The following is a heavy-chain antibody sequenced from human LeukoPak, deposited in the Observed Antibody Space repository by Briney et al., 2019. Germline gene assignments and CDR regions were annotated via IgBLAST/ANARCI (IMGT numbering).Heavy chain of an antibody. D-gene: IGHD2-15*01. J-gene: IGHJ4*02. V-gene: IGHV3-33*06. CDR3: AKDVWGSGGIRYFDY. CDR1: GFTFSSYG. Sequence: PGRSLRLSCAASGFTFSSYGMHWVRQAPGKGLEWVAVIWYDGSNKYYADSVKGRFTISRDNSKNTLYLQMNSLRAEDTAVYYCAKDVWGSGGIRYFDYWGQGTLVTVSS. CDR2: IWYDGSNK.